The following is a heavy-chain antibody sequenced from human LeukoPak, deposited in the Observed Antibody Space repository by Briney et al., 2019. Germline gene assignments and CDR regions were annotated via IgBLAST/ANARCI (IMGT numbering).Heavy chain of an antibody. D-gene: IGHD5-24*01. V-gene: IGHV4-34*01. Sequence: SETLSLTCAVYGGSCDDYYCSWIRQPPGKGLEWIGEIHPSGIFYYNSSLVSRVTISIDTSKTQFSLRLTSVTAAGTAFYYCARGRDRSKTGDLWGQGSLVTVSS. CDR3: ARGRDRSKTGDL. CDR1: GGSCDDYY. J-gene: IGHJ5*02. CDR2: IHPSGIF.